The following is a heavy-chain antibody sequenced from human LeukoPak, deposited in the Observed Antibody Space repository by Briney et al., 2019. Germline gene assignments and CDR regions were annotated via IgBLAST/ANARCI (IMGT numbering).Heavy chain of an antibody. CDR3: ARGVVGATTGKFDY. V-gene: IGHV4-31*03. D-gene: IGHD1-26*01. CDR2: IYYSGST. J-gene: IGHJ4*02. Sequence: PSETLSLTCTVSGGSISSGGYYWSWIRQHPGKGLEWIGYIYYSGSTYYNPSLKSRVTISVDTSKNQFSLKLSSVTAADTAVYYCARGVVGATTGKFDYWGQGTLVTVSS. CDR1: GGSISSGGYY.